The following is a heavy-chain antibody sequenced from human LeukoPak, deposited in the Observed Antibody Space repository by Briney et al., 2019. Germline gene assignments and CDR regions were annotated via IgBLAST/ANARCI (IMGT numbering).Heavy chain of an antibody. CDR1: GFTFSSYW. D-gene: IGHD2-2*01. Sequence: GGSLRLSCAASGFTFSSYWMSWVRQAPGKGLEWVANIKQDGSEKYYVDSVKGRFTISRDNAKNPLYLQMNSLRAEDTAVYYCASLVVPAVRGRWFDPWGQGTLVTVSS. CDR2: IKQDGSEK. J-gene: IGHJ5*02. CDR3: ASLVVPAVRGRWFDP. V-gene: IGHV3-7*01.